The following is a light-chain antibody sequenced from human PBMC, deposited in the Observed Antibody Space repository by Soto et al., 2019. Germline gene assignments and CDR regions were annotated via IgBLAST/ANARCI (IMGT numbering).Light chain of an antibody. CDR3: STGDTGIHV. V-gene: IGLV4-69*01. CDR1: SRHSTDA. Sequence: QPVLTQSPSASASLGASVKITCTRTSRHSTDAIAWHQQQPKQGPRYLMRLNYDGSHVKGDGIPDRFSGSCSGTERHLTTSLHQSEDEAYYYSSTGDTGIHVFGGGTKVTVL. J-gene: IGLJ2*01. CDR2: LNYDGSH.